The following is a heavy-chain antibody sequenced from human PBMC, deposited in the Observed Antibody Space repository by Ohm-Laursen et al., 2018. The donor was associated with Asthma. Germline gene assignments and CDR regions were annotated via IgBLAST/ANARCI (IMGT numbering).Heavy chain of an antibody. D-gene: IGHD3-3*01. CDR1: GFTFRSYA. CDR3: ARDVMEWYLPAFDF. V-gene: IGHV3-30-3*01. CDR2: GGSYYDGGLK. Sequence: SLRLSCSAPGFTFRSYAMHWVRQAPGKGLEWVAVGGSYYDGGLKYYADSVNGRFTVSRDDSKNTLYLQMNSLRPDDTAVYYCARDVMEWYLPAFDFWGQGTPVTVSS. J-gene: IGHJ4*02.